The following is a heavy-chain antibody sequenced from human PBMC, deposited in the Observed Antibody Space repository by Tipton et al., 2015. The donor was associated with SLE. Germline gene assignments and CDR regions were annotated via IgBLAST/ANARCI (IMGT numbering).Heavy chain of an antibody. CDR3: ARNRIVVVPAAPHFDY. CDR1: GGSISSHY. D-gene: IGHD2-2*01. V-gene: IGHV4-59*11. J-gene: IGHJ4*02. CDR2: IYYSGST. Sequence: TLSLTCTVSGGSISSHYWSWIRQPPGKGLEWIGYIYYSGSTNYNPSLKSRVTISVDTSKNQFSLKLSSVTAADTAVYYCARNRIVVVPAAPHFDYWGQGTLVTVSS.